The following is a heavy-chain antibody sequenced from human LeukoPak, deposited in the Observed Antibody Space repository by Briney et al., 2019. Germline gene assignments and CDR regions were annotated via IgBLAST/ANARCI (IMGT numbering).Heavy chain of an antibody. Sequence: GGSLRLSCAASGFTFSNTWMSWVRQAPGKGLEWVGRIRSKTDGGTTDYAAPVKGRFTISRDDSKNTLYLQMNTLKTEDTAVYYCILASAGPAYWGQGTLVTVSS. D-gene: IGHD6-13*01. CDR3: ILASAGPAY. CDR1: GFTFSNTW. CDR2: IRSKTDGGTT. J-gene: IGHJ4*02. V-gene: IGHV3-15*01.